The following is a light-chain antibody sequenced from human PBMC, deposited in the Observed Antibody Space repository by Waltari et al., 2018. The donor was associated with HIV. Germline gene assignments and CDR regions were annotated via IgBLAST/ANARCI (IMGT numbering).Light chain of an antibody. CDR3: CSYAASRSVV. J-gene: IGLJ2*01. V-gene: IGLV2-23*01. CDR2: EAT. CDR1: SSDVGNHNL. Sequence: QSALAQPASVSDSPGQSITIPCTGTSSDVGNHNLVSWYQQHPGEVPKLIIYEATKRPSGLSNRFSGSESGNTASLTISGLQAEDEADYYCCSYAASRSVVFGGGTKLTVL.